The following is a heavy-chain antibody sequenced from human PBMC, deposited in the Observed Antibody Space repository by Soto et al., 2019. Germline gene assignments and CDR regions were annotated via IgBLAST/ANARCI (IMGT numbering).Heavy chain of an antibody. V-gene: IGHV4-30-4*08. Sequence: PSETLSLTCTVSGGSIISGDYYWSWIRQPPGKGLEWIGYIYYSGDTSYDLSLKSRVTISIDTSKNQFSLKLSSVTAADTAVYYCATQEVGGSYVYTFDPWGQGTLVTVSS. D-gene: IGHD1-26*01. J-gene: IGHJ5*02. CDR2: IYYSGDT. CDR1: GGSIISGDYY. CDR3: ATQEVGGSYVYTFDP.